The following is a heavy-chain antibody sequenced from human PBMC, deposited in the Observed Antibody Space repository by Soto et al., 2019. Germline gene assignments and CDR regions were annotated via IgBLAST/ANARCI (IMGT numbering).Heavy chain of an antibody. CDR1: GGTFSSYA. CDR2: IIPIFGTA. V-gene: IGHV1-69*01. J-gene: IGHJ6*02. CDR3: ARGGLNWGSTQYYYYYGMDV. D-gene: IGHD7-27*01. Sequence: QVQLVQSGAEVKKPGSSVKVSCKASGGTFSSYAISWVRQAPGQGLEWMGGIIPIFGTANYAQKFQGRVTITADESTSTGYMELSSLRSEDTAVYYCARGGLNWGSTQYYYYYGMDVWGQGTTVTVSS.